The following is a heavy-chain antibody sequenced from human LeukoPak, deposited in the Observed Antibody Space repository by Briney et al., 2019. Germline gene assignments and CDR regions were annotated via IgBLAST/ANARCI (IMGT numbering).Heavy chain of an antibody. D-gene: IGHD4-17*01. Sequence: GGSLRLSCAASGFTFSSYAMHWVRQAPGKGLEWVAVISYDGSNKYYADSVKGRFTISRDNAKNSLYLQMNSLRPEDTAVYYCARDRRTMTTCDYWGQGSLVTVSS. V-gene: IGHV3-30*04. CDR1: GFTFSSYA. CDR3: ARDRRTMTTCDY. CDR2: ISYDGSNK. J-gene: IGHJ4*02.